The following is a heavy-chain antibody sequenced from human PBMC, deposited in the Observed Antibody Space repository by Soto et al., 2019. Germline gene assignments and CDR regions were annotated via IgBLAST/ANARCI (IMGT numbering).Heavy chain of an antibody. D-gene: IGHD5-12*01. Sequence: SETLSRTCTVSGGSISSYYWGWIRQPPGKGLEWIGYIYYSGSTRYNPSLKSRVTISVDMSKNQFSLKLSYVIAADPAVYYCAREYGGFDNGLDVWGQGTAVTVSS. CDR2: IYYSGST. J-gene: IGHJ6*02. CDR3: AREYGGFDNGLDV. V-gene: IGHV4-59*01. CDR1: GGSISSYY.